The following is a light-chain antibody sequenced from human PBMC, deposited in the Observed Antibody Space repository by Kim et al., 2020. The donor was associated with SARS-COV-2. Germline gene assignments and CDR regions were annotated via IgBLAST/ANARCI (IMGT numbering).Light chain of an antibody. V-gene: IGLV3-21*04. CDR3: QVWGNTGDRTWV. J-gene: IGLJ3*02. CDR1: NIGSRG. CDR2: YNS. Sequence: SYELTQPPSVSVAPGKTASIACGGNNIGSRGVHWYQQKPGQAPVLVIYYNSDRPSGIPERFSGSKSGNTATLTISRVEAGDEADYYCQVWGNTGDRTWVLGGGTQLTVL.